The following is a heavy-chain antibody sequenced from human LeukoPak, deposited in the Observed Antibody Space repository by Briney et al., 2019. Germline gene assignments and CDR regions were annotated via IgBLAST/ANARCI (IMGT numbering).Heavy chain of an antibody. Sequence: SETLSLTCSVSGGSLSPYYWSWLRQPPGKGLEWIGYIFYSGVTTYNPSLKSRVSISLDSPKNQFFLRLTSVTAADTAMYYCARAETLAAIYFDFWGQGRLVTVSS. CDR1: GGSLSPYY. V-gene: IGHV4-59*01. CDR3: ARAETLAAIYFDF. J-gene: IGHJ4*02. D-gene: IGHD6-25*01. CDR2: IFYSGVT.